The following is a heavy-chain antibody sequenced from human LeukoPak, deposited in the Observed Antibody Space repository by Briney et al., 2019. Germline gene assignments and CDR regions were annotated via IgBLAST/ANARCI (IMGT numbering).Heavy chain of an antibody. CDR1: GGSFSGYY. CDR2: INHSGST. D-gene: IGHD3-22*01. Sequence: SETLSLTCAVYGGSFSGYYWSWIRQPPGKGLEWIGEINHSGSTNYNPSLKSRVTISVDTSKNQFSLKLSSVTAADTAVYYCVRYYYDSSGYPLYAFDIWGQGTMVTVSS. CDR3: VRYYYDSSGYPLYAFDI. V-gene: IGHV4-34*01. J-gene: IGHJ3*02.